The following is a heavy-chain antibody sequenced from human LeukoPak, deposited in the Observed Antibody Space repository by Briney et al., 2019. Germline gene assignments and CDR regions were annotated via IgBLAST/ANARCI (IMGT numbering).Heavy chain of an antibody. Sequence: GASVTVSFTASGYTFTSYDINWVRQATGQGLEWMGWMNPNSGNTGYAQKFQGRVTMTRNTSISTAYMELSSLRSEDTAVYYCARGGLRFRNAFDIWGQGTMVTVSS. V-gene: IGHV1-8*01. CDR3: ARGGLRFRNAFDI. J-gene: IGHJ3*02. D-gene: IGHD3-3*01. CDR1: GYTFTSYD. CDR2: MNPNSGNT.